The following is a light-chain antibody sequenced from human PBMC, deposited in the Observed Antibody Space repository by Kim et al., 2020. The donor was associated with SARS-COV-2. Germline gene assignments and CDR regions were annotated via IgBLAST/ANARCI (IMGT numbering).Light chain of an antibody. CDR1: QSVSSY. Sequence: EIVLTQSPATLSLSPGERATLSCRASQSVSSYLAWYQQKPGQAPRLLIYDASNRATGIPARFSGSGSGTDFTLTISSLEPEDFAVYYCQQASNLAPTFGRGTKVDIK. CDR3: QQASNLAPT. CDR2: DAS. V-gene: IGKV3-11*01. J-gene: IGKJ1*01.